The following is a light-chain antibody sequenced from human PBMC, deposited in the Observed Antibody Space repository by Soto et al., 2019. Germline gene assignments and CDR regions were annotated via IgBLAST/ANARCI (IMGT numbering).Light chain of an antibody. CDR1: QSVSSNY. CDR3: QQYGSSPPET. Sequence: EIELTQSPGTLSLSPGERATLSCRASQSVSSNYLAWYQQKPGQAPRLLIYGASSRATGIPDRFSGSGSGTDFTLTISRLEPEDFAVYYCQQYGSSPPETFGGGTKVEIK. J-gene: IGKJ4*01. V-gene: IGKV3-20*01. CDR2: GAS.